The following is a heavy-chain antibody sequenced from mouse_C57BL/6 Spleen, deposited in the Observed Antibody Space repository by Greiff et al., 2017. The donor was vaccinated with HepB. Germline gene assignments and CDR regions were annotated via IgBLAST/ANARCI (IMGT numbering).Heavy chain of an antibody. Sequence: QVHVKQSGAELAKPGASVKLSCKASGYTFTSYWMHWVKQRPGQGLEWIGYINPSSGYTKYNQKFKDKATLTADKSSSTAYMQLSSLTYEDSAVYYCARSGDSPAYYSNSGYFDYWGQGTTLTVSS. V-gene: IGHV1-7*01. CDR1: GYTFTSYW. D-gene: IGHD2-5*01. J-gene: IGHJ2*01. CDR3: ARSGDSPAYYSNSGYFDY. CDR2: INPSSGYT.